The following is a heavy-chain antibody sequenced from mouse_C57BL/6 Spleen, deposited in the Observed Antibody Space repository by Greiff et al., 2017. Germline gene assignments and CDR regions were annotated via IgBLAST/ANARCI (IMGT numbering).Heavy chain of an antibody. CDR3: ARSTGYYIDY. CDR2: IDPNNGGT. CDR1: GYTFTDYN. Sequence: EVQLVESGPELVKPGASVKIPCKASGYTFTDYNMNWVKQSPGKSLEWIGDIDPNNGGTIYNQKFKGKATLTADKSSSTAYMELRSLTSEDTAVYYCARSTGYYIDYWGQGTTLTVSS. V-gene: IGHV1-18*01. D-gene: IGHD4-1*01. J-gene: IGHJ2*01.